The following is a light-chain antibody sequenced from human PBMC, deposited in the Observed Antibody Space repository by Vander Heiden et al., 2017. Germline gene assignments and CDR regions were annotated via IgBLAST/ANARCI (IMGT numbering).Light chain of an antibody. CDR1: QSVSSY. V-gene: IGKV3-11*01. Sequence: EIVLTQSPATLSLSPGERATLFCRASQSVSSYLDWYQQRPGQAPRLLIYDASNRATGIPGRFSGSGSGTDFTLTIRSLEPEDFAVYYWQQRSILHTFGQGTRLEIK. J-gene: IGKJ5*01. CDR2: DAS. CDR3: QQRSILHT.